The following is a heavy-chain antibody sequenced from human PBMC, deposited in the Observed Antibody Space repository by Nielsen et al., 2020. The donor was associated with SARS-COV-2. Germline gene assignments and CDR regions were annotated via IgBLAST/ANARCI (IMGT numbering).Heavy chain of an antibody. CDR3: ARDDDNWGSLAY. J-gene: IGHJ4*02. CDR2: IYYSGNT. V-gene: IGHV4-59*13. Sequence: SETLSLTCAVSGGSITTYYWHWIRQSPGKGLEWIGYIYYSGNTNYNPSLTSRVTISVDTSKNQFSLKLSSVTAADTAVYYCARDDDNWGSLAYWGQGTLVTVSS. CDR1: GGSITTYY. D-gene: IGHD7-27*01.